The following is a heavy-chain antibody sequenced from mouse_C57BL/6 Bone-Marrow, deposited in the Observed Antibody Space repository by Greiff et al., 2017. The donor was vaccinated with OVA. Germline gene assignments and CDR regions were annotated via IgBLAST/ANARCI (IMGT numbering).Heavy chain of an antibody. CDR3: VRAYYMYFDV. V-gene: IGHV10-1*01. CDR2: IRSKSNNYAT. D-gene: IGHD2-12*01. Sequence: DVKLVESGGGLVQPKGSLKLSCAASGFSFNTYAMNWVRQAPGKGLEWVARIRSKSNNYATYYADSVKDRFTISRDDSESMLYLQMNNLKTEDTAMYYCVRAYYMYFDVWGTGTTVTVSS. CDR1: GFSFNTYA. J-gene: IGHJ1*03.